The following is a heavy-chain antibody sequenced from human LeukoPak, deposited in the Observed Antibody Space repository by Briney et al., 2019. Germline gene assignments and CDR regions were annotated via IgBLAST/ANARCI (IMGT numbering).Heavy chain of an antibody. J-gene: IGHJ4*02. V-gene: IGHV3-21*01. Sequence: GGSLRLSCAASGFTFSSYSMNWVRQAPGKGLEWVSSISSSSSYIYYADSVKGRFTISRDNARNSLYLQMNSLRAEDTAVYYCAYKMATIYYWGQGTLVTVSS. CDR2: ISSSSSYI. D-gene: IGHD5-12*01. CDR3: AYKMATIYY. CDR1: GFTFSSYS.